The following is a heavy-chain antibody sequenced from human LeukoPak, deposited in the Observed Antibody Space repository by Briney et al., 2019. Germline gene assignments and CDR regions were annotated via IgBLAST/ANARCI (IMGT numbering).Heavy chain of an antibody. CDR3: ARDGGPWLGGYYYGMDV. CDR2: INPNSGGT. CDR1: GYTFTGYY. V-gene: IGHV1-2*02. D-gene: IGHD6-19*01. J-gene: IGHJ6*02. Sequence: GASVKVSCKASGYTFTGYYMHWVRQAPGQGLEWMGWINPNSGGTNYAQKFQGRVTMTRDTSISTAYMELSRLRSDDTAVYYCARDGGPWLGGYYYGMDVWGQGTTVTVSS.